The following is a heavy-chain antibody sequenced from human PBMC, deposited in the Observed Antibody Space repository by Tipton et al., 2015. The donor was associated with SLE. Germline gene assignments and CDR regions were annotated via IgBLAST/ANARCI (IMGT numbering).Heavy chain of an antibody. V-gene: IGHV4-34*01. D-gene: IGHD6-19*01. Sequence: TLSLTCAVYGGSFSGYYWSWIRQPPGKGLEWIGEINHSGSTISVDPSKNQFSLKLSSVTAADTAVYYCARGIAVAAPAFDIWGQGTMVTVSS. J-gene: IGHJ3*02. CDR1: GGSFSGYY. CDR2: INHSG. CDR3: ARGIAVAAPAFDI.